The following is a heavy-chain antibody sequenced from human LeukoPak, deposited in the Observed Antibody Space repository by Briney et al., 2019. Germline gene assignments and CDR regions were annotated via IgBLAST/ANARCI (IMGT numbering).Heavy chain of an antibody. J-gene: IGHJ4*02. CDR2: IYPGDSDT. D-gene: IGHD3-22*01. CDR1: GYSFTGYW. CDR3: TRQAYSSGYPNFDY. Sequence: PGESLKISCKGSGYSFTGYWIGWVRQMPGKGLEWMGIIYPGDSDTRYSPSFQGQVTISADKSISTAYLQWSSLKASDTAMYYCTRQAYSSGYPNFDYWGQGALVTVSS. V-gene: IGHV5-51*01.